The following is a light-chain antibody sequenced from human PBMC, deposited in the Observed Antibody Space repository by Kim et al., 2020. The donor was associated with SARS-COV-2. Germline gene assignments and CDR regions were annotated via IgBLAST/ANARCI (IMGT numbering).Light chain of an antibody. CDR3: QAWDSSTKGV. CDR2: QDT. J-gene: IGLJ3*02. CDR1: KMGDKY. Sequence: SYELTQPPSESVSPGQTVTITCSGDKMGDKYVCWYQQKPGQSPVLVIYQDTKRPSGIPERFSGSNSGNTATLTISGTQAMDEADYYCQAWDSSTKGVFGG. V-gene: IGLV3-1*01.